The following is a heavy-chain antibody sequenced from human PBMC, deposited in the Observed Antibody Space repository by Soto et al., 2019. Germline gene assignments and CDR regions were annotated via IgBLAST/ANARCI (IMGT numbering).Heavy chain of an antibody. Sequence: QVQLLQSGAEVKKPGASVRISCKASGYTFTNHYVHWVRQAPGQGLEWMRTINPSGGSTNYAQHFQGRVTMTRDSSTSTVYMELSSLRSEDTAVYYCAPLGYCTNGVCYGPYYDMDVWGQGTTVTVSS. CDR1: GYTFTNHY. CDR3: APLGYCTNGVCYGPYYDMDV. V-gene: IGHV1-46*01. D-gene: IGHD2-8*01. CDR2: INPSGGST. J-gene: IGHJ6*02.